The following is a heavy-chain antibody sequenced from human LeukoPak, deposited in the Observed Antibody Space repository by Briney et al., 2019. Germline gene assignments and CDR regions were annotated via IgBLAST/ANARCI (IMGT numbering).Heavy chain of an antibody. CDR3: AAYGSGSYYNYFEY. CDR1: GYTSTGYY. J-gene: IGHJ4*02. V-gene: IGHV1-2*06. D-gene: IGHD3-10*01. CDR2: INPNSGGT. Sequence: ASVKVSCKASGYTSTGYYMHWVRQAPGQGLEWMGQINPNSGGTNYAQRFQGRVTMTRDTSISTAYMELSRLRSDDTAVYYSAAYGSGSYYNYFEYWGQGTLVTVSS.